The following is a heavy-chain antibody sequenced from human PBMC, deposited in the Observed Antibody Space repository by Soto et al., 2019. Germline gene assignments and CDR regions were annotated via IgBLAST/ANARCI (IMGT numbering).Heavy chain of an antibody. CDR1: GGSFSGYY. V-gene: IGHV4-34*01. J-gene: IGHJ4*02. D-gene: IGHD4-4*01. CDR2: INHSGST. Sequence: QVQLQQWGAGLLKPSETLSLTCAVYGGSFSGYYWSWIRQPPGKGREWIGEINHSGSTNYNPSLKSRVTISVDTSKNQFSLKLSSVTAADTAVYYCARVDNSGSNSKNIGRFDYWGQGTLVTVSS. CDR3: ARVDNSGSNSKNIGRFDY.